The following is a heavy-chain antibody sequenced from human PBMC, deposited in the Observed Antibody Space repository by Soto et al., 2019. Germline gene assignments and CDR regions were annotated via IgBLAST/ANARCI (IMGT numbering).Heavy chain of an antibody. V-gene: IGHV4-30-2*01. CDR2: IYPSGMP. CDR3: ARERGGYGLFDT. D-gene: IGHD5-18*01. CDR1: GGSISNAAYS. J-gene: IGHJ4*02. Sequence: QLQLQESGSGLVTPSHTLSLTCTVSGGSISNAAYSWSWIRQPPGKVLEWIGYIYPSGMPFYNPSLRSRVTISIDRSNAQFSLNLKSVTAADTAVYYCARERGGYGLFDTWGQGTLVTVSS.